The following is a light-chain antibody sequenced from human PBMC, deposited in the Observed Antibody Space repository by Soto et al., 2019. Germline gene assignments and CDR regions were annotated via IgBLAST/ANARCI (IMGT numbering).Light chain of an antibody. CDR2: DVS. CDR3: GSYTTSSNYV. Sequence: QSVLTQPASVSGSPGLSITISCTGTSSDVGAYNFVSWYQQHPDKAPKLMIFDVSNRPSGVSNRFSGSKSGNTASLTTSGLQSEDEAEYYCGSYTTSSNYVFGTGTKATVL. CDR1: SSDVGAYNF. V-gene: IGLV2-14*03. J-gene: IGLJ1*01.